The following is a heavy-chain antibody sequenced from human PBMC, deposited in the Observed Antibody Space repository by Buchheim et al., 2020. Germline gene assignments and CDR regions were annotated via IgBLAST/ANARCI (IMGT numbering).Heavy chain of an antibody. D-gene: IGHD1-26*01. CDR3: AKWDTVTYYYNVDYYYGLDV. J-gene: IGHJ6*02. CDR2: IRDSGART. V-gene: IGHV3-23*04. Sequence: EVQLVESGGGLVQPGGSLRLSCAASGFTFSSYEMNWVRQAPGKGLEWVSVIRDSGARTYYADSVKGRFIISRDNSQNTLFLQMNSLGADDTAVYYCAKWDTVTYYYNVDYYYGLDVWGQGTT. CDR1: GFTFSSYE.